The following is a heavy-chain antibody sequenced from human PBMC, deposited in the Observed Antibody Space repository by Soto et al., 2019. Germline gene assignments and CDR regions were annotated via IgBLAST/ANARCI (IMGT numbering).Heavy chain of an antibody. Sequence: PSETLSLTCTVSGGSFSSGSYYWSWIRRPPGKGLEWIGYIYYRGSTNYNPSLKSRVTISVDTSKNQFSLKLSSVTAADTAVYYCARENNWNYPFDPWGQGTLVTVSS. J-gene: IGHJ5*02. CDR2: IYYRGST. V-gene: IGHV4-61*01. CDR3: ARENNWNYPFDP. CDR1: GGSFSSGSYY. D-gene: IGHD1-7*01.